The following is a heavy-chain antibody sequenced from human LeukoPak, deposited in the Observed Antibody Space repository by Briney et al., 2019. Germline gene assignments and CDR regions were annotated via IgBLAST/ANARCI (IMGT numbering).Heavy chain of an antibody. CDR3: ARDGDMVRGVDFDY. Sequence: GASVKVSCKASGYTFTSHAMNWVRQAPGQGLEWMGWINTNTGNPTYAQGFAGRFVFSLDTSVSTAYLQISSLKAEDTAVYYCARDGDMVRGVDFDYWGQGTLVTVSS. CDR1: GYTFTSHA. J-gene: IGHJ4*02. D-gene: IGHD3-10*01. CDR2: INTNTGNP. V-gene: IGHV7-4-1*02.